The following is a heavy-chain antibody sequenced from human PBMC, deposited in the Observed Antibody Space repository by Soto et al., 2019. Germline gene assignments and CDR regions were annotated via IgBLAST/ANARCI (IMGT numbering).Heavy chain of an antibody. J-gene: IGHJ6*02. Sequence: QVQLVQSGAEVKKPGASVKVSCKASGYTFTSSGISWVRQAPGQGLEWMGWISSDNGNTNYAQHLQDRVSMTTDTSTSTADMDLRSLRSDDTAVYYCARDQGITTFGVYSMYYYGMDVWGQGTTVTVSS. D-gene: IGHD3-3*01. CDR2: ISSDNGNT. CDR1: GYTFTSSG. V-gene: IGHV1-18*01. CDR3: ARDQGITTFGVYSMYYYGMDV.